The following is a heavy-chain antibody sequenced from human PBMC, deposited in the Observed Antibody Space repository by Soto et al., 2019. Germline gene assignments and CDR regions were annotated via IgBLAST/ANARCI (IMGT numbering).Heavy chain of an antibody. CDR1: GDSITSSSFC. CDR2: ICYSGST. CDR3: ARLDGNSADYYYGMDV. D-gene: IGHD6-19*01. J-gene: IGHJ6*02. V-gene: IGHV4-39*01. Sequence: SETLSLTCTVSGDSITSSSFCWGWIRQPPGKGLEWIGTICYSGSTYYNPSLQSRVTMSVDTSKNQLSLKLSSVTAADTGVYYCARLDGNSADYYYGMDVWGRGTTVTVSS.